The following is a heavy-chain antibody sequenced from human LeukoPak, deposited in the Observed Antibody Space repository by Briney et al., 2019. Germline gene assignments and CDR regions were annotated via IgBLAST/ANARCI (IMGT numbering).Heavy chain of an antibody. CDR1: GGSISSGDYY. D-gene: IGHD4-11*01. V-gene: IGHV4-30-4*01. CDR2: TYYSGNT. Sequence: SETLSLTCSVSGGSISSGDYYWSWIRQPPGKGLEWIGYTYYSGNTYYNPSLKSRVTISVDTSKNQFSLKLNSVTAADTAVYYCARYDYGSYGSYYDYWGQGTLVTVSS. CDR3: ARYDYGSYGSYYDY. J-gene: IGHJ4*02.